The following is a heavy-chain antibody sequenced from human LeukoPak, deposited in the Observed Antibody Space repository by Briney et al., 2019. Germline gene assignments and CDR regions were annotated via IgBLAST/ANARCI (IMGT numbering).Heavy chain of an antibody. CDR1: GYTFTSYG. CDR2: INPSGGST. CDR3: ARESDYYGSGSSLNWFDP. Sequence: ASVKVSCKASGYTFTSYGISWVRQAPGQGLEWMGIINPSGGSTSYAQKFQGRVTMTRDTSTSTVYMELSSLRSEDTAVYYCARESDYYGSGSSLNWFDPWGQGTLVTVSS. V-gene: IGHV1-46*01. D-gene: IGHD3-10*01. J-gene: IGHJ5*02.